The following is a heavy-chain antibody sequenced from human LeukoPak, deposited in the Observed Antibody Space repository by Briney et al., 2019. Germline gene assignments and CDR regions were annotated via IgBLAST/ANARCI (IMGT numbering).Heavy chain of an antibody. V-gene: IGHV4-59*01. D-gene: IGHD6-13*01. Sequence: PSETLSLTCTVSGGSISSYYWSWIRQPPGKGLEWIGYIHYSGSTNYNPSLKSRVTISVDTSKNQFSLKLSSVTAADTAVYYCARDARRRSSSWYGGFDYWGQGTLVTVSS. CDR1: GGSISSYY. J-gene: IGHJ4*02. CDR3: ARDARRRSSSWYGGFDY. CDR2: IHYSGST.